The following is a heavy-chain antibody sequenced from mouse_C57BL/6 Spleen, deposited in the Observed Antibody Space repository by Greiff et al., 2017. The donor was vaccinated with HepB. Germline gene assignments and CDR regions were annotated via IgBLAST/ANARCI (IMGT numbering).Heavy chain of an antibody. D-gene: IGHD2-3*01. J-gene: IGHJ2*01. CDR2: ISSGGDYI. CDR3: TREGGDGFYFDY. CDR1: GFTFSSYA. V-gene: IGHV5-9-1*02. Sequence: DVMLVESGEGLVKPGGSLKLSCAASGFTFSSYAMSWVRQTPEKRLEWVAYISSGGDYIYYADTVKGRFTISRDNARNTLYLQMSSLKSEDTTMYYCTREGGDGFYFDYWGQGTTLTVSS.